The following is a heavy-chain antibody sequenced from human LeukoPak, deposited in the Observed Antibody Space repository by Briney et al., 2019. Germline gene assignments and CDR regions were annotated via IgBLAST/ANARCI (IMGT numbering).Heavy chain of an antibody. D-gene: IGHD1-1*01. CDR1: GFAFNSYT. CDR3: ARVAQGATIETYFYYYIDV. V-gene: IGHV3-21*01. J-gene: IGHJ6*03. Sequence: PGGSLRLSCEASGFAFNSYTIRWVRQAPGKGLESVADITSRSSHIYIADSVKGRFTISRDNAKNSLFLQMSSLRVEDTAVYYCARVAQGATIETYFYYYIDVWGKGTTVTVSS. CDR2: ITSRSSHI.